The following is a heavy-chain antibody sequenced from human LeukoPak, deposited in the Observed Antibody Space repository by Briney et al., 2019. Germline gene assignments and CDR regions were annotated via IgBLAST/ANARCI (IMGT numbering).Heavy chain of an antibody. J-gene: IGHJ4*02. CDR3: ARQQWLDGAYYFDY. Sequence: GGSLRLSCAASGFGFSNFWMSWVRQAPGKGPEWVANIKEDGSLKNYVDSVEGRFTVSRDNAKNSLYLQMNSLRAEDTAVYYCARQQWLDGAYYFDYWGQGTLVTVSS. CDR2: IKEDGSLK. D-gene: IGHD6-19*01. CDR1: GFGFSNFW. V-gene: IGHV3-7*01.